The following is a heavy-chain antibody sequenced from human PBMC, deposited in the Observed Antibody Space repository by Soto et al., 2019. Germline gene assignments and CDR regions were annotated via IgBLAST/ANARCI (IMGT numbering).Heavy chain of an antibody. V-gene: IGHV3-74*01. Sequence: EVQLVESGGGLVQPGGSLRLSCAASGFTFSGYWMHWVRQAPGKGLVWVSRINSDGSSTSYADSVKGRFTISRDNAKNTVYLQMNSLRAEDTAVYYCARTSLVVPAATREDYWGQGTLVTVSS. CDR1: GFTFSGYW. J-gene: IGHJ4*02. D-gene: IGHD2-15*01. CDR2: INSDGSST. CDR3: ARTSLVVPAATREDY.